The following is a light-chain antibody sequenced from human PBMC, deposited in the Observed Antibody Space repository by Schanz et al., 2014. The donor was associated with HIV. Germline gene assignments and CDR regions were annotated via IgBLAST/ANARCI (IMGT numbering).Light chain of an antibody. Sequence: QSVLTQPPSVSAAPGQKVTISCTGSSSNIGAGYDVHWYQQLPGTAPKLLIYRNNQRPSGVPDRFSGSKSGTSASLAITGLQAEDEADYYCQSYDSSLSGNVVFGGGTKVTVL. CDR2: RNN. J-gene: IGLJ2*01. CDR3: QSYDSSLSGNVV. V-gene: IGLV1-40*01. CDR1: SSNIGAGYD.